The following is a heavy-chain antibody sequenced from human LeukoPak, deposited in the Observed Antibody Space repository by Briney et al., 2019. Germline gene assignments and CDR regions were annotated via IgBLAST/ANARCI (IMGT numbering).Heavy chain of an antibody. CDR2: IYYSGSI. J-gene: IGHJ4*02. Sequence: SETLSLTCTVSGGSVTTYHWSWIRQPPGKGLEWIGYIYYSGSINYNPSLNSRVTISLDTSKNEFSLELRSVTAADTAVYYCARYPGASGDIYYFDYWGQGTRVTVSS. CDR3: ARYPGASGDIYYFDY. CDR1: GGSVTTYH. D-gene: IGHD4-17*01. V-gene: IGHV4-59*02.